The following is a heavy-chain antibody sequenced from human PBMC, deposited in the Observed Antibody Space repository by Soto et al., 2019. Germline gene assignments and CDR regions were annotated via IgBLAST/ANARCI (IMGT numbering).Heavy chain of an antibody. Sequence: PGGSLRLSCAASGFTFSSYGMHWVRQAPGKGLEWVAVIWYDGSNKYYAGSVKGRFTISRDNSKNTLYLQMNSLRAEDTAVYYCARDLRQWLTPPAFDYWGQGTLVTVSS. J-gene: IGHJ4*02. V-gene: IGHV3-33*01. CDR1: GFTFSSYG. CDR3: ARDLRQWLTPPAFDY. CDR2: IWYDGSNK. D-gene: IGHD6-19*01.